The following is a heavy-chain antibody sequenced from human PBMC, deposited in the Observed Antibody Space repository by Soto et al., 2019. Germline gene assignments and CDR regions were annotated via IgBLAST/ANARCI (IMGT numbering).Heavy chain of an antibody. D-gene: IGHD2-2*01. CDR1: GGSISSGGYY. CDR2: IYYSGST. J-gene: IGHJ5*02. Sequence: SXTLSLTCTVSGGSISSGGYYWSWIRQHPGKVLEWIGNIYYSGSTYYNPSLKSRVTISVDTSKNQFSLKLSSVTAADTAVYYCARVDRYCLSTNCLSNWFDPWGQGTLVTVSS. CDR3: ARVDRYCLSTNCLSNWFDP. V-gene: IGHV4-31*03.